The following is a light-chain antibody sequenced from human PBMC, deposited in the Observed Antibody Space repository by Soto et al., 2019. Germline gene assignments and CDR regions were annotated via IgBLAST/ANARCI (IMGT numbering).Light chain of an antibody. CDR1: QSISSY. CDR3: QQKDT. Sequence: DIQMTQSPSSLSASVGDRVTITCRASQSISSYLNWYQQKPGKAPKLLIYAASSLQSGVPSRFSGSGSGTDFTLTISSLQPIDFATYYCQQKDTFGPGTKVDIK. J-gene: IGKJ3*01. CDR2: AAS. V-gene: IGKV1-39*01.